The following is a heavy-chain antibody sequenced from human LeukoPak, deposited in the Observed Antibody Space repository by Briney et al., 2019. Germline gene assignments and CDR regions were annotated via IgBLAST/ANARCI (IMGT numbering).Heavy chain of an antibody. CDR1: GGSFSGYY. D-gene: IGHD2-15*01. Sequence: RSETLSLTCAVYGGSFSGYYWSWIRQPPGKGLEWIGEINHSGSTNYNPSLKSRVTISVDTSKNQFSLKLSSVTAADTAVYYCARRTVVVVAASRMRRAGTKGWFDPWGQGTLVTVSS. CDR3: ARRTVVVVAASRMRRAGTKGWFDP. J-gene: IGHJ5*02. CDR2: INHSGST. V-gene: IGHV4-34*01.